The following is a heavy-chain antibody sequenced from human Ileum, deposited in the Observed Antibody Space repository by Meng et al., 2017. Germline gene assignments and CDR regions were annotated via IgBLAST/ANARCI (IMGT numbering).Heavy chain of an antibody. V-gene: IGHV1-2*06. Sequence: QVQLVQSGAEVKKPGASVKVSCKASGYTFTGYYMHWVRQAPGQGLEWMGRINTHSGGTNYAQKFQGRVTLTRDTSISTAYMELSRLRSDDTALYYCARDEGSTDSFDIWGQGTLVTVSS. D-gene: IGHD2-2*01. J-gene: IGHJ3*02. CDR3: ARDEGSTDSFDI. CDR2: INTHSGGT. CDR1: GYTFTGYY.